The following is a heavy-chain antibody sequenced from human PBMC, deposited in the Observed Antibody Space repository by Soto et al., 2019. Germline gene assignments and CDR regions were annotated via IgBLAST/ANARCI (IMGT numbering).Heavy chain of an antibody. J-gene: IGHJ2*01. CDR3: AHMGYCSGGSCYGNWYFDL. Sequence: QITLKESGPTLVKPTQPLTLTCTFSGFSLSTSGVGVGWIRQPPGKALEWLALIYWDDDKRYSPSLKSRLTITKDTSKNQVVLTMTNMDPVDTATYYCAHMGYCSGGSCYGNWYFDLWGRGTLVTVSS. D-gene: IGHD2-15*01. V-gene: IGHV2-5*02. CDR1: GFSLSTSGVG. CDR2: IYWDDDK.